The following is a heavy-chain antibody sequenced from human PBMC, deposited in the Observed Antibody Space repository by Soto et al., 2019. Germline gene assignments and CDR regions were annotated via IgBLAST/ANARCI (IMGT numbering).Heavy chain of an antibody. CDR1: SGPDRSHN. V-gene: IGHV4-59*08. J-gene: IGHJ6*02. Sequence: QVQLQQSGPRLVKPSETLSLTCTVSSGPDRSHNWGWIRQPPGRGLEWIGYVYYTGDTAYNPSLRSRVSISADTSTNDISLTLSSVTVADTAVYYCVRQGIDYLHGLVDVWGQGTTVRVSS. CDR2: VYYTGDT. CDR3: VRQGIDYLHGLVDV. D-gene: IGHD4-17*01.